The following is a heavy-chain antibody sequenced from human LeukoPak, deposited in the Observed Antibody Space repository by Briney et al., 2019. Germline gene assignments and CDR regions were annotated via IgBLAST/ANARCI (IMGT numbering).Heavy chain of an antibody. Sequence: GGSLRLSCAASGCTVSDYYMNWIRQAPGKGLEWVSYISSTSSYTNYADSVKGRFTISRDNAKNSLYLQMNSLRADDTAVYYCARDSMVREKLLDYWGQGALVTVSS. D-gene: IGHD3-10*01. CDR1: GCTVSDYY. CDR3: ARDSMVREKLLDY. J-gene: IGHJ4*02. V-gene: IGHV3-11*05. CDR2: ISSTSSYT.